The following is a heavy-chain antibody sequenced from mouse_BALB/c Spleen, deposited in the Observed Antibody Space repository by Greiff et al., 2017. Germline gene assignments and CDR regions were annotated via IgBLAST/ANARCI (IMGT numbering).Heavy chain of an antibody. V-gene: IGHV5-6*01. Sequence: EVHLVESGGDLVKPGGSRKLSCAASGFPFGSYARSWVGQTPDKRLGWVATISSGGSYTYYPDSLKGRFTISRDNAKNTLYLQMSSLKSEDTAMYYCARKGLYSADYWGQGTSVTVSS. D-gene: IGHD2-12*01. CDR3: ARKGLYSADY. CDR2: ISSGGSYT. CDR1: GFPFGSYA. J-gene: IGHJ4*01.